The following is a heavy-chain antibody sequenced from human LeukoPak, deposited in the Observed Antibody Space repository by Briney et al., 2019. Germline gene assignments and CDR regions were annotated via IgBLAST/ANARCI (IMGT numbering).Heavy chain of an antibody. Sequence: SETLSLTCTVSGRPISSYYWSWIRPPAGEGLEWIGRIYSSGDTNYNPSLKSRVTMSIDTSKKQFTLNLSSVTAADTAVYYGAAYQQQLAFDYWGQGTLVTVSS. D-gene: IGHD6-13*01. CDR1: GRPISSYY. CDR2: IYSSGDT. V-gene: IGHV4-4*07. CDR3: AAYQQQLAFDY. J-gene: IGHJ4*02.